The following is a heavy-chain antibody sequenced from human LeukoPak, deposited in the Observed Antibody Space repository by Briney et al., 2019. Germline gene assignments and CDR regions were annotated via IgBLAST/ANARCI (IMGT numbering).Heavy chain of an antibody. CDR1: GFTFSNYA. CDR3: ASSLSSGWGPVDDY. V-gene: IGHV3-48*03. Sequence: PGGSLRLSCAASGFTFSNYAMNWVRQAPGKGLEWVSYINPGGSNRFYAGSVKGRFNISRDDAKKSVYLQMNSLRAEDTAVYYCASSLSSGWGPVDDYWGQGIMVTVSS. J-gene: IGHJ4*02. CDR2: INPGGSNR. D-gene: IGHD6-19*01.